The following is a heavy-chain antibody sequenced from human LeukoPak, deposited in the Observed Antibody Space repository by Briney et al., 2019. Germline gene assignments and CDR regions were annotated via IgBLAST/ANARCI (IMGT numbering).Heavy chain of an antibody. CDR2: IKSDGSET. CDR1: GFIFSSHG. J-gene: IGHJ6*02. Sequence: GGSLRLSCAASGFIFSSHGIHWVRQAPGKGLMWVSRIKSDGSETSYADSVKGRFTISRDNARNALYLQMNSLRPEDTAIYYCASDRVFYGLDVWGQGTTVTVSS. V-gene: IGHV3-74*01. CDR3: ASDRVFYGLDV.